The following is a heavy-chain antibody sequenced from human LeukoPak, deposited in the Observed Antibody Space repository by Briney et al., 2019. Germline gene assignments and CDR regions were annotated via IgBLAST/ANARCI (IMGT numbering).Heavy chain of an antibody. CDR3: ARGLYYYYMDV. J-gene: IGHJ6*03. CDR1: GYTFTGHY. V-gene: IGHV1-2*06. CDR2: INPSSGGT. Sequence: GASVKVSCKASGYTFTGHYMHWVRQAPGQGLEWMGRINPSSGGTNYAQKFQGRVTMTRNTSISTAYMELSSLRSEDTAVYYCARGLYYYYMDVWGKGTTVTVSS.